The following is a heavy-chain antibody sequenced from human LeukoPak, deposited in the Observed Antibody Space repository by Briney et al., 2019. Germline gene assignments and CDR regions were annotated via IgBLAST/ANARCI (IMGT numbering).Heavy chain of an antibody. CDR1: GGSISSYY. J-gene: IGHJ4*02. V-gene: IGHV4-59*01. Sequence: SETLSLTCTVSGGSISSYYWSWIRQPPGKGLEWIGYIYYSGSTNYNPSLKSRVTISVDTPNNQFSLELSSVTAAGTAVYYCARRPKVGATTYFDYWGQGTLVTVSS. CDR3: ARRPKVGATTYFDY. D-gene: IGHD1-26*01. CDR2: IYYSGST.